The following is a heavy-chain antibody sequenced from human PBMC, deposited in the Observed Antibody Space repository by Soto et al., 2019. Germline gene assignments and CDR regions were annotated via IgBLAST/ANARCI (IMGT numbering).Heavy chain of an antibody. D-gene: IGHD6-13*01. Sequence: QVQLVQSGAEVKKPGSSVKVSCKAPGGTFSSYTISWVRQAPGQGLEWMGRIIPILGIANYAQKFQGRVTITADKSTSTAYMELSSLRSEDTAVYYCARGTNPGYSDYWGQGTLVTVSS. V-gene: IGHV1-69*02. J-gene: IGHJ4*02. CDR1: GGTFSSYT. CDR3: ARGTNPGYSDY. CDR2: IIPILGIA.